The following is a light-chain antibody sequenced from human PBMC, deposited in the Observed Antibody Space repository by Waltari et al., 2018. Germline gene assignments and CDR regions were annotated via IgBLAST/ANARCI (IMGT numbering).Light chain of an antibody. CDR1: QSVSSY. CDR3: QQRSNWFT. Sequence: EIVLTQSPATLSLSPGERATLSCRASQSVSSYLAWYQQKPGQAPRLLIYDASNRATGIPAMFSGSGSGTDFTLTISILKPEDFAVYYCQQRSNWFTFGPGTKVDIK. CDR2: DAS. J-gene: IGKJ3*01. V-gene: IGKV3-11*01.